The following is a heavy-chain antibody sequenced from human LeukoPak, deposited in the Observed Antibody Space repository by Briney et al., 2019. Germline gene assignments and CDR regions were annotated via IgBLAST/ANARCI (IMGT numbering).Heavy chain of an antibody. CDR3: AKNLPYSNGSFDY. J-gene: IGHJ4*02. Sequence: GGSLRHSCAASGFTFSTYGMHWVRQAPGKGLEWVAFIRYDGSNKYYVDSVKGRFTISRDNSKNTLYLEMNNLRAEDTAVYYCAKNLPYSNGSFDYWGQDTLVTVSS. D-gene: IGHD6-19*01. CDR1: GFTFSTYG. CDR2: IRYDGSNK. V-gene: IGHV3-30*02.